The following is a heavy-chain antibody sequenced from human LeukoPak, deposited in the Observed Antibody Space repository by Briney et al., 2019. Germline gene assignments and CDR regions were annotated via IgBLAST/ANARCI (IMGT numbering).Heavy chain of an antibody. V-gene: IGHV3-7*01. CDR3: AREEDNADEYLREDF. Sequence: GGSLRLSCAASGFTFSSYWMSWVRQAPGKGLEWVANIKQDGSEKYYVDSVKGRFTISRDNAKNSLYLQMNSLRADDTAVYYCAREEDNADEYLREDFWGQGILVTVSS. CDR2: IKQDGSEK. D-gene: IGHD2/OR15-2a*01. CDR1: GFTFSSYW. J-gene: IGHJ4*02.